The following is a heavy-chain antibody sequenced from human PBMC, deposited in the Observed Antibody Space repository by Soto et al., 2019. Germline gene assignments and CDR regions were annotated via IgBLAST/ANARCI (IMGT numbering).Heavy chain of an antibody. Sequence: ASVKVSCKASVGTFSIYIISWVRQAPEQGLEWMGMIIPIRGITNYAQKFQGRVTMTRDTSTSTVYMELSSLRSEDTAVYYCARGARPRQQRINWFDPWGQGTLVTVSS. CDR2: IIPIRGIT. J-gene: IGHJ5*02. CDR3: ARGARPRQQRINWFDP. CDR1: VGTFSIYI. D-gene: IGHD6-13*01. V-gene: IGHV1-69*02.